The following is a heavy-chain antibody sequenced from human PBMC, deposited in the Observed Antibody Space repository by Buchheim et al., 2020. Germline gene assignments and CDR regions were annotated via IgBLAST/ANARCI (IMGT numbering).Heavy chain of an antibody. V-gene: IGHV3-33*01. CDR1: GFTFSSYG. Sequence: QVQLVESGGGVVQPGRSLRLSCAASGFTFSSYGMHWVRQAPGKGLEWVAVIWYDGSNKYYSDSVKGRFTISRENSKNTLYLQMNSLRAEDTAVYYCARDRYCSGGSCYYYFDYWGQGTL. J-gene: IGHJ4*02. CDR3: ARDRYCSGGSCYYYFDY. D-gene: IGHD2-15*01. CDR2: IWYDGSNK.